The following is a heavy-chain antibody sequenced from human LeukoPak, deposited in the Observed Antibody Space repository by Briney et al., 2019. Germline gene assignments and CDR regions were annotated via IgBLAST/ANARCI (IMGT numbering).Heavy chain of an antibody. CDR2: IKQDGSGK. CDR1: GFTFSNSW. Sequence: AGGSLRLSCAASGFTFSNSWMSWVRQAPGKGLEWVANIKQDGSGKYYVDSVKGRFTISRDNAKNSLYLQMNSLRAEDTAVYYCARDLYRIVVVPHYFDYWGQGTLVTVSS. D-gene: IGHD3-22*01. CDR3: ARDLYRIVVVPHYFDY. J-gene: IGHJ4*02. V-gene: IGHV3-7*01.